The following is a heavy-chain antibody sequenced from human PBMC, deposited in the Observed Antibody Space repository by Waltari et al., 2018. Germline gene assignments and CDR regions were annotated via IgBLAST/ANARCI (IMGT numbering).Heavy chain of an antibody. CDR3: ARVAAAGFNWFDP. D-gene: IGHD6-13*01. CDR2: IYTSGST. CDR1: GGSISSGSYY. Sequence: QLQLQESGPGLVKPSQTLSLTCTVSGGSISSGSYYWSWIRQPAGKGLEWIGRIYTSGSTNYNPSLKRRVTISVDTSKNQCSLKLSSVTAADTAVYYCARVAAAGFNWFDPWGQGTLVTVSS. J-gene: IGHJ5*02. V-gene: IGHV4-61*02.